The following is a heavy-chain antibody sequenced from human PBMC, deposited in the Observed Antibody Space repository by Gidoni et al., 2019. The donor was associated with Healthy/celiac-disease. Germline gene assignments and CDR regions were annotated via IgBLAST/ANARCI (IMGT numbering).Heavy chain of an antibody. D-gene: IGHD6-13*01. CDR3: ARQGRDSSSWTPYYYYYGMDV. V-gene: IGHV4-39*01. CDR2: IYYSGST. Sequence: QLQLQESGPGLVKPSETLSLTCTVSGGSISSSSYYWGWIRQPPGKGLEWIGSIYYSGSTYYNPSLKSRVTISVDTSKNQFSLKLSSVTAADTAVYYCARQGRDSSSWTPYYYYYGMDVWGQGTTVTVSS. CDR1: GGSISSSSYY. J-gene: IGHJ6*02.